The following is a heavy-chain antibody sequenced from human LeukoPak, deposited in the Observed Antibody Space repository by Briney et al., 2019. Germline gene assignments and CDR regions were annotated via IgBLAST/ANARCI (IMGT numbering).Heavy chain of an antibody. CDR3: ARDAGHQLSRRYYYAMDV. CDR2: INDGGST. V-gene: IGHV4-34*01. D-gene: IGHD1-1*01. Sequence: SETLSLTCAVYGGSFTKHQWSWIRQPPGKGLEWIGAINDGGSTNYNPSLKSRVTISVDTSKNQFSLKLSSVTAADTAVYYCARDAGHQLSRRYYYAMDVWGQGTTVTVSS. CDR1: GGSFTKHQ. J-gene: IGHJ6*02.